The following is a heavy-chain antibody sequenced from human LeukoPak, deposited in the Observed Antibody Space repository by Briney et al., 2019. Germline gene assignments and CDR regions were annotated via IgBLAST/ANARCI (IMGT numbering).Heavy chain of an antibody. Sequence: SETLSLTCTVSGGSISSYYWSWIRQPPGKGLEWIGSIYYGGSTYYNPSLKSRVTISVDTSKNQFSLKLSSVTAADTAVYYCARAGYSSSWYGGDWFDPWGQGTLVTVSS. CDR3: ARAGYSSSWYGGDWFDP. J-gene: IGHJ5*02. V-gene: IGHV4-39*07. CDR2: IYYGGST. CDR1: GGSISSYY. D-gene: IGHD6-13*01.